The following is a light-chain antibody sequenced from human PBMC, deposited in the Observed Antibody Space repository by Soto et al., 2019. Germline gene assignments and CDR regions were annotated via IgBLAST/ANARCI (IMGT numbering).Light chain of an antibody. Sequence: IEMTQSPSDMSASVGDRVTITCRASQDISNFLVWFQQRPGKVPKRLMYSANRLESGVPSRFSGSGSGTEFTLTISSLQPEDFATYYCLQHKSYPRTFGQGTKVDVK. V-gene: IGKV1-17*03. CDR1: QDISNF. J-gene: IGKJ1*01. CDR3: LQHKSYPRT. CDR2: SAN.